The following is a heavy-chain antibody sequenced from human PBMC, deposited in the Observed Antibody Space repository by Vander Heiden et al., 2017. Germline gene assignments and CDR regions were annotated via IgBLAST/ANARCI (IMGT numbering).Heavy chain of an antibody. Sequence: QVHLVQSGAEAKKPGASVKVSCKASCYTFTSHRLSRVRQAPGQGLELMGWISAYNGNTNYAQKLQGRVTMTTDTSTSTAYMELRSLRSDDTAVYYCARTHSSSWYPDPWGQGTLVTVSS. CDR2: ISAYNGNT. J-gene: IGHJ5*02. CDR3: ARTHSSSWYPDP. D-gene: IGHD6-13*01. CDR1: CYTFTSHR. V-gene: IGHV1-18*04.